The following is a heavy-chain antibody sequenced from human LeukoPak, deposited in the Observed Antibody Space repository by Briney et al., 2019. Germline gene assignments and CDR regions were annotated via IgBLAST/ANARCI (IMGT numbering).Heavy chain of an antibody. CDR3: AREDSSGFHRGFDY. CDR1: GFTVSSNY. J-gene: IGHJ4*02. Sequence: AGGSLRLSCAASGFTVSSNYMSWVRQAPGKGLEWVSVIYSGGSTYYADSVKGRFTISRDTSKNTLYLQMNSLRAEDTAVYYCAREDSSGFHRGFDYWGQGTLVTVSS. D-gene: IGHD3-22*01. CDR2: IYSGGST. V-gene: IGHV3-66*01.